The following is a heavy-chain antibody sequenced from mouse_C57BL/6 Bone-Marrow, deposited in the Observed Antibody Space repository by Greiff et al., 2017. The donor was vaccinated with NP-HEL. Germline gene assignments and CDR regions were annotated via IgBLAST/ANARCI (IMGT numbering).Heavy chain of an antibody. CDR2: IYPRSGNT. CDR1: GYTFTSYG. J-gene: IGHJ1*03. CDR3: ARGAYLRWFPYWYFDV. Sequence: QVQLQQSGAELARPGASVKLSCKASGYTFTSYGISWVKQRTGQGLEWIGEIYPRSGNTYYNEKFKGKATLTADKSSSTAYMELRSLTSEDSAVYFCARGAYLRWFPYWYFDVWGTGTTVTVSS. D-gene: IGHD2-2*01. V-gene: IGHV1-81*01.